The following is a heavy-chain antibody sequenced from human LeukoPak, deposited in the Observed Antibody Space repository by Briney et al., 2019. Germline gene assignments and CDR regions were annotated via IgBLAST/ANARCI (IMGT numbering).Heavy chain of an antibody. CDR2: INPNSGGT. D-gene: IGHD3-22*01. Sequence: GASVKVSCKASGYTFTGYYMHWVRQAPGQGLEWMGWINPNSGGTNYAQKFQGRVTMTRDTSISTAYMELSRLRSDDTAVYYCARGTYYYDSSGYYASQPLGYWGQGTLVTVSS. J-gene: IGHJ4*02. CDR3: ARGTYYYDSSGYYASQPLGY. V-gene: IGHV1-2*02. CDR1: GYTFTGYY.